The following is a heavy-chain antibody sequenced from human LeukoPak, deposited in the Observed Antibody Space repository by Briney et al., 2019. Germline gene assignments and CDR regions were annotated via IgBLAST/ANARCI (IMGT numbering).Heavy chain of an antibody. J-gene: IGHJ4*02. D-gene: IGHD2-2*01. Sequence: GSLRLSCAASGFTFTDYSMNWVRQPPGKGLEWIGSIDHSGSTYYNPSLKSRVTISVVTSKNQFSLKLSSVTAADTAVYYCARLGEYCSSTSCYAGYFDYWGQGTLVTVSS. CDR2: IDHSGST. CDR3: ARLGEYCSSTSCYAGYFDY. CDR1: GFTFTDYS. V-gene: IGHV4-38-2*01.